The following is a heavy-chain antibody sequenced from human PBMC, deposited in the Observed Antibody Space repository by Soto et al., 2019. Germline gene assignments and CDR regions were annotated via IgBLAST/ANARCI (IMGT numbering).Heavy chain of an antibody. CDR1: GFSFNTSGEG. D-gene: IGHD2-2*03. CDR3: AHTVGYCSRTRCTFFAH. J-gene: IGHJ4*01. Sequence: GAALGNPTHSVTLKCTFSGFSFNTSGEGVGWIRQPPGKALEWLALIYWNDDKRYSPSLKSRLTITKDTSKNQVVLTMTNMDPVDTATYYCAHTVGYCSRTRCTFFAHRVNGTPVPVSS. V-gene: IGHV2-5*01. CDR2: IYWNDDK.